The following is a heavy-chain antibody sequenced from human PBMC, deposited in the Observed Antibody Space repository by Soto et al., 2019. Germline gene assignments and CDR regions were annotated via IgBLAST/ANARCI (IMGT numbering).Heavy chain of an antibody. CDR1: GFIVSSDY. CDR3: GRGCSGGSCYYYYMDV. CDR2: IYSGGST. D-gene: IGHD2-15*01. V-gene: IGHV3-66*01. J-gene: IGHJ6*03. Sequence: GGSLRLSCAASGFIVSSDYMTWVRQTPGKGLEWVSVIYSGGSTKYADSVKGRFIISRDNSKNSLYLQMNSLRAEDTAVYHCGRGCSGGSCYYYYMDVWGKGTTVTVSS.